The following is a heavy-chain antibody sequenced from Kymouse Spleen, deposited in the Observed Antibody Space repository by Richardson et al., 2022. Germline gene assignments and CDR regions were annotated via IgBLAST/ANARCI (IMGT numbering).Heavy chain of an antibody. V-gene: IGHV4-34*01. J-gene: IGHJ3*02. CDR3: ARGRFLEWFDAFDI. D-gene: IGHD3-3*01. Sequence: QVQLQQWGAGLLKPSETLSLTCAVYGGSFSGYYWSWIRQPPGKGLEWIGEINHSGSTNYNPSLKSRVTISVDTSKNQFSLKLSSVTAADTAVYYCARGRFLEWFDAFDIWGQGTMVTVSS. CDR2: INHSGST. CDR1: GGSFSGYY.